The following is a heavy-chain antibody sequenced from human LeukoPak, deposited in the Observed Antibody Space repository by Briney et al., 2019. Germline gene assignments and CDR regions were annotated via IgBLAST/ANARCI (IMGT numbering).Heavy chain of an antibody. CDR2: ISYDGSNK. CDR1: GFTFNNYG. D-gene: IGHD3/OR15-3a*01. Sequence: GGSLRLSCAASGFTFNNYGMHWVRQVPGKGLEWVAVISYDGSNKYYADSVKGRFTISRDNSKNTLYLQMNSLTAEDTAFYYCARDSGFSGTQRGEYWGQGTLVTVSS. V-gene: IGHV3-30*03. J-gene: IGHJ4*02. CDR3: ARDSGFSGTQRGEY.